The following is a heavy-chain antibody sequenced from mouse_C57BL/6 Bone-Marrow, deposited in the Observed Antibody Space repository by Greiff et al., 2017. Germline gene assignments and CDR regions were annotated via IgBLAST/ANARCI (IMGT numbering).Heavy chain of an antibody. CDR1: GFNIKDDY. CDR3: TTYLYGSSFDY. J-gene: IGHJ2*01. Sequence: VQLQQSGAELVRPGASVKLSCTASGFNIKDDYMHWVKQRPEQGLEWIGWIDPETGDTEYASKFQGKATITADTSSNTAYLQLSSLTSEDTAVYYCTTYLYGSSFDYWGQGTTLTVSS. CDR2: IDPETGDT. V-gene: IGHV14-4*01. D-gene: IGHD1-1*01.